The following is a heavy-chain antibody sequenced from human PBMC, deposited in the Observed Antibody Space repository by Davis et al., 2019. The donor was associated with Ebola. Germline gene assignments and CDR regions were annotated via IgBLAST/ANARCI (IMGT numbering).Heavy chain of an antibody. CDR3: AKETYYYYGMDV. J-gene: IGHJ6*02. CDR1: GFTFDDYA. CDR2: ISWNSGSI. Sequence: SLKISCAASGFTFDDYAMHWVRQAPGKGLEWVSGISWNSGSIGYADSVKGRFTISRDNAKNSLYLQMNSLRAEDTALYYCAKETYYYYGMDVWGQGTTATVSS. V-gene: IGHV3-9*01.